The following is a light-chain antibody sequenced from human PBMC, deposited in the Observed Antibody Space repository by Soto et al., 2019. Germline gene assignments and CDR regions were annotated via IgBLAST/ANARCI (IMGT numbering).Light chain of an antibody. CDR2: DVS. V-gene: IGKV1-33*01. J-gene: IGKJ1*01. Sequence: DIQMTQSPSSLSVSVGDRVTITCQASHDITNYLNWYQQKPGKAPKLLIYDVSKLETGVPSRFSGSGSGTDFTFTISSLQPDDFATYYCQHYNSYSEAFGQGTKVDIK. CDR1: HDITNY. CDR3: QHYNSYSEA.